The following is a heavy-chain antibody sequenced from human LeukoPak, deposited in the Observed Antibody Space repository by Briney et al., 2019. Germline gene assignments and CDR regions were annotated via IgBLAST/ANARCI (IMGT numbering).Heavy chain of an antibody. CDR1: VGSISSSFYY. J-gene: IGHJ6*03. V-gene: IGHV4-39*07. D-gene: IGHD3-22*01. CDR2: IYYSGST. CDR3: ARRRYYYDSSGYYYYYYYMDV. Sequence: SETLSLTCTVSVGSISSSFYYWGWIRQPPGKGLVWIGSIYYSGSTYYNPSLKSRVTILVVTSKDQFSLSLSSVTAADTAVYYCARRRYYYDSSGYYYYYYYMDVWGKGTTVTVSS.